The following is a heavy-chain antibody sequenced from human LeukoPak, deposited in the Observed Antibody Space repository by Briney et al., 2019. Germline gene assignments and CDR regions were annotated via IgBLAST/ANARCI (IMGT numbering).Heavy chain of an antibody. CDR3: AKEWFAYSSSWQQFDY. CDR1: GFTFSSYS. J-gene: IGHJ4*02. CDR2: ISGSGGST. D-gene: IGHD6-13*01. V-gene: IGHV3-23*01. Sequence: PGGSLRLSCAASGFTFSSYSMNWVRQAPVKGLEWVSAISGSGGSTYYADSVKGRFTISRDNSKNTLYLQMNSLRAEDTAVYYCAKEWFAYSSSWQQFDYWGQGTLVTVSS.